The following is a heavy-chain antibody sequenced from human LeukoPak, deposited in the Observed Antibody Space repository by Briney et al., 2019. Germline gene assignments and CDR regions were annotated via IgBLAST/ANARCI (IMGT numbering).Heavy chain of an antibody. Sequence: ASVKVSCKASGYTFTSYYMHWVRQAPGQGLEWMGIINPSGGSTSYAQKFQGRVTMTRDMSTSTVYMELSSLRSEDTAVYYCARDGNWNGLMDHYYYYMDVWGKGTTVTVSS. CDR3: ARDGNWNGLMDHYYYYMDV. V-gene: IGHV1-46*01. D-gene: IGHD1-1*01. CDR2: INPSGGST. J-gene: IGHJ6*03. CDR1: GYTFTSYY.